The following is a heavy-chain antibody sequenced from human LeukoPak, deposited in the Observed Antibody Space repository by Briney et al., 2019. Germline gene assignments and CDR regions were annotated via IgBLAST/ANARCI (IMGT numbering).Heavy chain of an antibody. CDR2: INHSGST. Sequence: SETLSLTCAVYGGSFSGYYWSWIRQPPGKGLEWIGEINHSGSTNYNPSLKSRVTISVDTSKNQFSLKLSSVTAADTAVYYCARDYEYYYGSGSYYNVGAIDAFDIWGQGTMVTVSS. V-gene: IGHV4-34*01. CDR3: ARDYEYYYGSGSYYNVGAIDAFDI. J-gene: IGHJ3*02. CDR1: GGSFSGYY. D-gene: IGHD3-10*01.